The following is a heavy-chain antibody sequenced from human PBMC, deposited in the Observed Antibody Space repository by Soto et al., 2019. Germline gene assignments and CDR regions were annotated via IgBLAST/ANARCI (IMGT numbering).Heavy chain of an antibody. J-gene: IGHJ6*02. Sequence: QVQLQESGPGMVKPSQTLSLTCTVSGDSISVGYYWSWIRQHPGKGLEWIGYVSPSGTTYYNTSLKSRVSISTDTSKNQFSLEVSSVTAADTTVYYCARDRGSYGMEDWGQGTTVTVSS. CDR3: ARDRGSYGMED. CDR1: GDSISVGYY. V-gene: IGHV4-31*03. CDR2: VSPSGTT.